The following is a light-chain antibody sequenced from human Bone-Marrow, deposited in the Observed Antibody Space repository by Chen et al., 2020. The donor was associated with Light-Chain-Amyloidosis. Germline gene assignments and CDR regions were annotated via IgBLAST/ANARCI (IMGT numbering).Light chain of an antibody. CDR2: RDT. J-gene: IGLJ2*01. CDR1: DLPTKY. V-gene: IGLV3-25*03. Sequence: SYELPQPPSVSVSPVQTARITCSGDDLPTKYAYWYQQKPGQAPVLVIHRDTERPSGISERFSGSSSWTTATLTISGVQAEDEADYHCQSADSSGTYEVIFGGGTKLIVL. CDR3: QSADSSGTYEVI.